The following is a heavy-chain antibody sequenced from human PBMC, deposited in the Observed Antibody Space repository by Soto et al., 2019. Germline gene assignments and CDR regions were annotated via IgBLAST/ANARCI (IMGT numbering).Heavy chain of an antibody. Sequence: GGSLRLSCAGSGFTFTSHGMNWVRQAPGKGLEWVSHITSGSSSKYYADSVEGRFTISRDNSKNTLYLQMNSLRAEDTAVYYCAKGPHYYGSGSQYGMDVWGQGTTVTVSS. D-gene: IGHD3-10*01. CDR2: ITSGSSSK. CDR1: GFTFTSHG. J-gene: IGHJ6*02. CDR3: AKGPHYYGSGSQYGMDV. V-gene: IGHV3-48*01.